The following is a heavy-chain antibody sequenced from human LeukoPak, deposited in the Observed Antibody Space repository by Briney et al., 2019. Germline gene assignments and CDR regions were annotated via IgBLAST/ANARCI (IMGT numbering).Heavy chain of an antibody. J-gene: IGHJ4*02. Sequence: PRGSLRLSCVPPLVSSLVGMRTGGCQAPGKGLEWVASIKEDGSEKYFVDSVKGRFTISRDNAKNSVYLQMNSLRAEETTVYCFATVLWIRSVSPRSTGCGQASLVTVSS. CDR2: IKEDGSEK. D-gene: IGHD2-2*03. CDR3: ATVLWIRSVSPRSTG. CDR1: VSSLVGM. V-gene: IGHV3-7*01.